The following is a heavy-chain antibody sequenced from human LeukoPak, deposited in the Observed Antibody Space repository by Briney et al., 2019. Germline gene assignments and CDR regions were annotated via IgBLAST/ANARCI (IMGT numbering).Heavy chain of an antibody. Sequence: PSETLSLTCTVSGGSISSYYWGWIRQPPGKGLEWIGYIYYSGSTNYNPSLKSRVTISVDTSKNQFSLKLSSVTAADTAVYYCARESNYYDSSGYYSEAFDIWGQGTMVTVSS. V-gene: IGHV4-59*01. CDR1: GGSISSYY. CDR2: IYYSGST. CDR3: ARESNYYDSSGYYSEAFDI. D-gene: IGHD3-22*01. J-gene: IGHJ3*02.